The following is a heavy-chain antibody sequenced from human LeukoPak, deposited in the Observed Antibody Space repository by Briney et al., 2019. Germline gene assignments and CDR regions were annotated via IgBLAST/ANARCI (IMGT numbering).Heavy chain of an antibody. CDR1: GFTFSSYA. Sequence: GGSLRLSCAASGFTFSSYAMSWVRQAPGKGLEWVSAISGSGGSTYYADSVKGRFTISRDNSKNTLYLQMNRLRAEDTAVYYCAKDYGSGWTRGMDVWGQGTTVTVSS. D-gene: IGHD6-19*01. CDR2: ISGSGGST. CDR3: AKDYGSGWTRGMDV. J-gene: IGHJ6*02. V-gene: IGHV3-23*01.